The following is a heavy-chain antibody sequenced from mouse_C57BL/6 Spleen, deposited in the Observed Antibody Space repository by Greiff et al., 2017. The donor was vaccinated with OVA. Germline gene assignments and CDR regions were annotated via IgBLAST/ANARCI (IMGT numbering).Heavy chain of an antibody. CDR3: TLITTEFFAY. V-gene: IGHV14-1*01. CDR1: GFNFKDYY. D-gene: IGHD1-1*01. J-gene: IGHJ3*01. CDR2: IDPEDGDT. Sequence: EVQLQQSGAELVRPGASVKLSCTASGFNFKDYYMHWVKQRPEQGLEWIGRIDPEDGDTEYAPKFQGKATLTADTSSNTAYLQLSSLTSEDTAVYYCTLITTEFFAYWGQGTLVTVSA.